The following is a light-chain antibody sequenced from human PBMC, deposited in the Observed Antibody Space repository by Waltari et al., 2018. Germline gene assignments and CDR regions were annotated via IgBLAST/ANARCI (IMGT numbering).Light chain of an antibody. CDR2: AVS. Sequence: DIQLTQSPSFLSASVGDRVTISCRASQGISSYLAWYQHKPGKAPKLLIYAVSTLQSGVPSRFSGSGAGTEFTLTISSLQPEDFATYCCQQLSIYPLTFGKGTRLEIK. V-gene: IGKV1-9*01. J-gene: IGKJ5*01. CDR3: QQLSIYPLT. CDR1: QGISSY.